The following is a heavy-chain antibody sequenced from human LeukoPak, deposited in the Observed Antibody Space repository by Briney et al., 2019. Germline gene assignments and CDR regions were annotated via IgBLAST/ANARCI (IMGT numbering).Heavy chain of an antibody. CDR2: ISAYNGNT. CDR3: AGERAAYYDFWSGYSTARYYYYMDV. Sequence: ASGKVSCKASGYTVTSYGISWVRQAPGQGLEGMGWISAYNGNTNYAKKLQGRVVMTTDTSTSTASIELRSPRSEDPARYYGAGERAAYYDFWSGYSTARYYYYMDVWGKGTTVTVSS. J-gene: IGHJ6*03. D-gene: IGHD3-3*01. V-gene: IGHV1-18*01. CDR1: GYTVTSYG.